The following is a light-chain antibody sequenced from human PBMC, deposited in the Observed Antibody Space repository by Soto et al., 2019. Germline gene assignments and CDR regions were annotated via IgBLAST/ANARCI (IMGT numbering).Light chain of an antibody. J-gene: IGKJ5*01. Sequence: ESMLTQSPGTLSLSPGDRATLSCRASRSVSSRYITWYQQKPGQAPRLLIYGASIRATGIPDRFSGSGSGTDFTLTISRLEAEDFAVYYCQQYDNLPITFGQGTRLEIK. CDR1: RSVSSRY. V-gene: IGKV3-20*01. CDR3: QQYDNLPIT. CDR2: GAS.